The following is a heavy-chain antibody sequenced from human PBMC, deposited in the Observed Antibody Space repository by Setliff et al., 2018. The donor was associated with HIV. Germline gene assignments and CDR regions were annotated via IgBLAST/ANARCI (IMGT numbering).Heavy chain of an antibody. D-gene: IGHD6-19*01. CDR1: GDTFTSYD. CDR2: MTPYSGNT. Sequence: ASVKVSCKTSGDTFTSYDINWVRQAAGHGLEWMGWMTPYSGNTGYAQKFQGRVSMTTDTSTSTAYMELRSLRSDDTAVYYCARVPLSGWLYFDYWGQGTLVTVSS. V-gene: IGHV1-8*02. CDR3: ARVPLSGWLYFDY. J-gene: IGHJ4*02.